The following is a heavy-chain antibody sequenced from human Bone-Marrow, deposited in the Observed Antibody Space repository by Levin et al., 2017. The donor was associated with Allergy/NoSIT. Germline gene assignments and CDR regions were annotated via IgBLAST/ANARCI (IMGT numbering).Heavy chain of an antibody. D-gene: IGHD5-18*01. CDR3: ARMGDTAMVDPFDY. CDR1: GGSISNYY. V-gene: IGHV4-59*01. J-gene: IGHJ4*02. Sequence: SQTLSLTCTVSGGSISNYYWSWIRQPPGKGLEWIGYIYYSGTTNYNPSLKSRVTISVDTSKSQFSLKLTSVTAADTAIYYCARMGDTAMVDPFDYWGQGTLVTVSS. CDR2: IYYSGTT.